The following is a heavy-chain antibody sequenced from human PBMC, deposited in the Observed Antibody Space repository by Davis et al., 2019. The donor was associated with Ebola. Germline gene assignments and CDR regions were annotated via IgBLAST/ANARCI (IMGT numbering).Heavy chain of an antibody. D-gene: IGHD3-3*01. CDR3: ARGRGYDFWSGRYYYYYMDV. CDR2: INHSGST. J-gene: IGHJ6*03. V-gene: IGHV4-34*01. CDR1: GGSFSGYY. Sequence: PSETLSLTCAVYGGSFSGYYWSWIRQPPGKGLEWVGEINHSGSTNYNPSLKSRVTISVDTSKNQFSLKLSSVTAADTAVYYCARGRGYDFWSGRYYYYYMDVWGKGTTVTVSS.